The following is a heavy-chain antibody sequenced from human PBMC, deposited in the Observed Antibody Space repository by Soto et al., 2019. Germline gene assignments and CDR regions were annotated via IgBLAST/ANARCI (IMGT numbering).Heavy chain of an antibody. D-gene: IGHD3-3*01. Sequence: PGGSLRLSCAASGFTFISYAMHWVRQAPGKGLEWVAVISYDGSNKYYADSVKGRFTISRDNSKNTLYLQMNSLRAEDTAVYYCAREILRFLEWSPYYYGMDVWGQGTTVTVSS. V-gene: IGHV3-30-3*01. J-gene: IGHJ6*02. CDR1: GFTFISYA. CDR3: AREILRFLEWSPYYYGMDV. CDR2: ISYDGSNK.